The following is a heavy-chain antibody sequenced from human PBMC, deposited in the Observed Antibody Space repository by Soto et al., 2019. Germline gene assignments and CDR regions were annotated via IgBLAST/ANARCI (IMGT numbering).Heavy chain of an antibody. Sequence: WCMTLSIAASVFPVSDYSMNWVRQTPGKGLEWVSYISSRTARTYYADSVKGRFIISRDNAKNSLYLQMNSLKDEDTAVYYCARDQGNYDTTGYLDYWGPGIPVTVSS. D-gene: IGHD3-22*01. CDR1: VFPVSDYS. CDR2: ISSRTART. J-gene: IGHJ4*02. V-gene: IGHV3-48*02. CDR3: ARDQGNYDTTGYLDY.